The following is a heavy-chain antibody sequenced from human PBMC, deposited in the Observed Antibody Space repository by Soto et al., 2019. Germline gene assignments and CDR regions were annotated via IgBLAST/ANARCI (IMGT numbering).Heavy chain of an antibody. CDR2: ISYDGSNK. J-gene: IGHJ6*02. Sequence: QVQLVESGGGVVQPGRSLRLSCAASGFTFSSYAMHWVRQAPGKGLEWVAVISYDGSNKYYADSVKGRFTISRDNSKNTLYLQMNSLRAEDTAVYYCARDGKVTTSYYYYGMDVWGQGTTVTVSS. CDR3: ARDGKVTTSYYYYGMDV. D-gene: IGHD4-4*01. V-gene: IGHV3-30-3*01. CDR1: GFTFSSYA.